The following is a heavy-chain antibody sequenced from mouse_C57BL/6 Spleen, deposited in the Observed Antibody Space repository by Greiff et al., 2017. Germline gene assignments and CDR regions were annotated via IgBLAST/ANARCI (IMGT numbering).Heavy chain of an antibody. CDR2: IDPSDSYT. V-gene: IGHV1-69*01. J-gene: IGHJ1*03. CDR3: ARAYYSNYWYFDV. Sequence: VQLQQPGAELVMPGASVKLSCKASGYTFTSYWMHWVKQRPGQGLEWIGEIDPSDSYTNYNQKFKGKSTLTVDKSSSTAYMQLSSLTSEDSAVXYCARAYYSNYWYFDVWGTGTTVTVSS. D-gene: IGHD2-5*01. CDR1: GYTFTSYW.